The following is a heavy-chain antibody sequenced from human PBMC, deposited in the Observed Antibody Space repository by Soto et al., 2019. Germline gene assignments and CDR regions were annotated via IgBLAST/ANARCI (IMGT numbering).Heavy chain of an antibody. CDR2: INPSGGST. CDR3: ARHQSGEFVRYFDHDWFDP. Sequence: ASVKVSCKASGYTFTSYYMHWVRQAPGQGLEWMGIINPSGGSTSYAQKFRGRVTISVDTSKNQFSLKLSSVTAADTAVYYCARHQSGEFVRYFDHDWFDPWGQGTLVTVSS. J-gene: IGHJ5*02. D-gene: IGHD3-9*01. V-gene: IGHV1-46*01. CDR1: GYTFTSYY.